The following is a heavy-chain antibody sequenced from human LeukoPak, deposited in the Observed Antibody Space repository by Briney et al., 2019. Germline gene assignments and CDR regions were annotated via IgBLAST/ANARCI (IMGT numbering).Heavy chain of an antibody. CDR3: ARDYYDSSGYYTLDY. V-gene: IGHV1-18*01. Sequence: ASVKVSCKASGYTFTSYGISWVRQAPGQGLEWMGWISAYNGNTNYAQKLQGRVTMTTDTSTSTAYMELRSLRSDDTAVYYCARDYYDSSGYYTLDYWGQGTLVTVSS. CDR2: ISAYNGNT. CDR1: GYTFTSYG. J-gene: IGHJ4*02. D-gene: IGHD3-22*01.